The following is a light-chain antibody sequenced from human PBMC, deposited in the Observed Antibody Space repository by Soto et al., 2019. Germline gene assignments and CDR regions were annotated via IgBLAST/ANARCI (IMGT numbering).Light chain of an antibody. CDR2: WAS. CDR3: QQYYSPPYT. V-gene: IGKV4-1*01. J-gene: IGKJ2*01. CDR1: QSVLSSSNNKNY. Sequence: DIVMTQSPDSLAVSLGESATINCKSSQSVLSSSNNKNYLAWYQQKPGQPPKLLIYWASTRESGVPDRLSGSGSGTDFTLTINSLQAEDVAVYYCQQYYSPPYTFGQGTKLEIK.